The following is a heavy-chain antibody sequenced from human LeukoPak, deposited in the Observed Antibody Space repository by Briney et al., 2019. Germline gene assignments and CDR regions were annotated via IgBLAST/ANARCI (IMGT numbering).Heavy chain of an antibody. D-gene: IGHD6-19*01. CDR2: ISYDGSNK. CDR3: AREVGQWLVPGY. CDR1: RFTFSSYA. J-gene: IGHJ4*02. V-gene: IGHV3-30*04. Sequence: GGALRLSCAASRFTFSSYAMHWVRQAPGKGLEWVAVISYDGSNKYYADSVKGRFTISRDNSKNTLYLQMNSLRAEDTAVYYCAREVGQWLVPGYWGQGTMVTVSS.